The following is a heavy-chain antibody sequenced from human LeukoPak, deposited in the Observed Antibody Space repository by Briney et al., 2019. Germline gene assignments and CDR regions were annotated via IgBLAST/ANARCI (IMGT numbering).Heavy chain of an antibody. Sequence: PSETLSLTCSVSGYSIRSGYYWGCIRQPPGKGLEWIGTIYHNGNTYYNPSLKSRVTISVDTSKNQFSLKLNSVTAADTAVYYCARVTTSGYYYFDSWGQGTLVTVSS. V-gene: IGHV4-38-2*02. CDR1: GYSIRSGYY. D-gene: IGHD5-12*01. CDR3: ARVTTSGYYYFDS. J-gene: IGHJ4*02. CDR2: IYHNGNT.